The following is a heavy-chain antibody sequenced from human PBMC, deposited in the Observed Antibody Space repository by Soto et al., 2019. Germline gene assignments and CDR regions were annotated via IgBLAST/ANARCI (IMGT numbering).Heavy chain of an antibody. D-gene: IGHD2-2*01. Sequence: QVQLQESGPGLVRPSETLSLTCTVSGGSISSYYWSWIRQPPGKGLEWIGYIYNSGRTNYNTSLXSXVXIXXDTSKNQFSLKLSSVTAADTAVYYCARTSCISTSCYFYFDSWGQGTLVTVSS. CDR1: GGSISSYY. CDR2: IYNSGRT. V-gene: IGHV4-59*01. CDR3: ARTSCISTSCYFYFDS. J-gene: IGHJ4*02.